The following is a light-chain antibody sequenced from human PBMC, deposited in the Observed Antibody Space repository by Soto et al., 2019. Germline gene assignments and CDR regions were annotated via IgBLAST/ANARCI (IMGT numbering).Light chain of an antibody. CDR3: QQSYRLPIT. CDR1: QSVSTY. Sequence: DIQMTQSPSSLSASVGDRVTVTCRASQSVSTYLNWYQHKLGKAPKLLIYDASTLQRGVPSRISGSGSATEFTLTIDSLQPEDFATYYCQQSYRLPITFGGGTKVETK. CDR2: DAS. J-gene: IGKJ4*01. V-gene: IGKV1-39*01.